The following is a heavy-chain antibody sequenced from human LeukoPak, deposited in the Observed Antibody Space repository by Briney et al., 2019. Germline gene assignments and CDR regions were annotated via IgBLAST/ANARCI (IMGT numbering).Heavy chain of an antibody. J-gene: IGHJ4*02. Sequence: SETLSLSCTVSGGSISSYYWSWIRQPPGKGLEWIGYIYYSGSTNYNPSLKRRVTISVDTSKSQFSLKLSSVTAADTAVYYCARGSTAMVTYDYWGQGTLVTVSS. CDR3: ARGSTAMVTYDY. D-gene: IGHD5-18*01. V-gene: IGHV4-59*01. CDR2: IYYSGST. CDR1: GGSISSYY.